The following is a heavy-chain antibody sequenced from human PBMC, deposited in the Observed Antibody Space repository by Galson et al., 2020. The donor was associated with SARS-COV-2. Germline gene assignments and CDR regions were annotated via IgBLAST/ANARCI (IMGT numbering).Heavy chain of an antibody. CDR2: ISSSSSYI. V-gene: IGHV3-21*01. J-gene: IGHJ6*02. CDR1: GFTFSSYS. D-gene: IGHD3-22*01. Sequence: NSGGSLRLSCAASGFTFSSYSMNWVRQAPGKGLEWVSSISSSSSYIYYADSVKGRFTISRDNAKNSLYLQMNSLRAEDTAVYYCARVWDSSGSLYYYYYGMDVWGQGTTVTVSS. CDR3: ARVWDSSGSLYYYYYGMDV.